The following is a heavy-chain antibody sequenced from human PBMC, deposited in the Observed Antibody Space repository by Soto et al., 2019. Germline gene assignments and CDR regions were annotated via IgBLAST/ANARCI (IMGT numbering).Heavy chain of an antibody. D-gene: IGHD5-18*01. V-gene: IGHV4-34*01. CDR3: ARGRIKLWLAAPYYYYGMDV. CDR1: VGSFSVYY. Sequence: PSETLSLTCAFYVGSFSVYYWSWIRQPPGKGLEWIGEINHSGSTNYNPSLKSRVTISVDTSKNQFSLKLSSVTAADTAVYYCARGRIKLWLAAPYYYYGMDVWGQGTTVTVSS. J-gene: IGHJ6*01. CDR2: INHSGST.